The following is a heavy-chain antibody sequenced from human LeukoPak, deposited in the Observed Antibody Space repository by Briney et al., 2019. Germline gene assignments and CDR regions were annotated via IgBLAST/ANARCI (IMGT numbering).Heavy chain of an antibody. J-gene: IGHJ4*02. D-gene: IGHD4-17*01. Sequence: ASVKVSCKASGGTFSSYAISWVRQAPGQGLEWMGRIIPIFGTANYAQKFQGRVTITTDESTSTAYMELSSLRSEDTAVYYCASRFMDAGLTAVTTDYWGQGTLVTVSS. CDR2: IIPIFGTA. V-gene: IGHV1-69*05. CDR3: ASRFMDAGLTAVTTDY. CDR1: GGTFSSYA.